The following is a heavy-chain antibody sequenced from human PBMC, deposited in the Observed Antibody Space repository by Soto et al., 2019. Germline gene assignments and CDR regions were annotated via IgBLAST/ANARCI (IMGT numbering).Heavy chain of an antibody. CDR2: IIPIFGTA. CDR3: AVDFWSGIYYYYGMDV. J-gene: IGHJ6*02. CDR1: GGTFSSYA. D-gene: IGHD3-3*01. V-gene: IGHV1-69*13. Sequence: SVKVSCKASGGTFSSYAISWVRQAPGQGLEWMGGIIPIFGTANYAQKFQGRVTITADESTSTAYMELSSLRSEDTAVYYCAVDFWSGIYYYYGMDVWGQGTTVTVS.